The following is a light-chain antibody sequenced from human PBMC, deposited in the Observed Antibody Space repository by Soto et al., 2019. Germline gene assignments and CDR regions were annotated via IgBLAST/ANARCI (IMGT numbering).Light chain of an antibody. CDR1: QSISSW. CDR3: QQYNSL. J-gene: IGKJ1*01. CDR2: DAS. Sequence: IQMTQSPSTLSASVGDRVTITCRASQSISSWLAWYQQKPGKAPKLLIYDASSLESGVPSRFSGSGSGTEFTLTISSLQPDDFATYYCQQYNSLFGQGTKVDIK. V-gene: IGKV1-5*01.